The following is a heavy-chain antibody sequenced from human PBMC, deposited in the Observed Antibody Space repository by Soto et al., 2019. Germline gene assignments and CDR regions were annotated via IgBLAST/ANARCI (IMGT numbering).Heavy chain of an antibody. CDR3: ARGSGVQPRYYYGMDV. J-gene: IGHJ6*02. D-gene: IGHD1-1*01. V-gene: IGHV3-33*01. CDR1: GFTFSSYV. Sequence: GGSLRLSCAASGFTFSSYVMHWVRQAPGKGLEWVAVIWYDGSNKYYADSVKGRFTISRDNSKNTLYLQMSSLRAEDTAVYYCARGSGVQPRYYYGMDVWGQGTTVTVSS. CDR2: IWYDGSNK.